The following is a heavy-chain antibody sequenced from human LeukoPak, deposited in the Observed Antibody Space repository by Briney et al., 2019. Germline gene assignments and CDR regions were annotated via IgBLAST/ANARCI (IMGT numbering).Heavy chain of an antibody. D-gene: IGHD3-22*01. Sequence: PGGSLRLSCAVSGFSVSSNDMSWVRQAPGKGPEWVSLIYSGVNTYYADSVKGRFTISRDNSKNTLYLLMNSLRADDTAVYYCARDYDNSGRIFDYWGQGTLVTVSS. CDR1: GFSVSSND. CDR3: ARDYDNSGRIFDY. CDR2: IYSGVNT. V-gene: IGHV3-53*01. J-gene: IGHJ4*02.